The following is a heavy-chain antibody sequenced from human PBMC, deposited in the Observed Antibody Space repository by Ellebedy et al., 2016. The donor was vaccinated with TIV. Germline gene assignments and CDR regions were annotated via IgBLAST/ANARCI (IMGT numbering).Heavy chain of an antibody. J-gene: IGHJ3*02. D-gene: IGHD4-23*01. V-gene: IGHV1-46*01. Sequence: AASVKVSCKASGYTFTSDLIHWVRQAPGQGLEWMGIINPSGGGTGYAQKFQGRVTMTRDTSASTVYMELSSLRSEDTAVYYCARDPVGVGPAFDIWGQGTMVTVSS. CDR2: INPSGGGT. CDR1: GYTFTSDL. CDR3: ARDPVGVGPAFDI.